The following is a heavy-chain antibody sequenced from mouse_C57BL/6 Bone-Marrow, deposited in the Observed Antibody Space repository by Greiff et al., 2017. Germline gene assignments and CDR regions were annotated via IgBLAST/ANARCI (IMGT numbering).Heavy chain of an antibody. D-gene: IGHD2-2*01. J-gene: IGHJ3*01. CDR3: ARGGLPPFAY. CDR2: ISNLAYSI. CDR1: GFTFSDYG. Sequence: EVMLVESGGGLVQPGGSLKLSCAASGFTFSDYGMAWVRQAPRKGPEWVAFISNLAYSIYYADTVTGRFTISRENAKTTLDLEMSSLRSEDTAMYYCARGGLPPFAYWGQGTLVTVSA. V-gene: IGHV5-15*01.